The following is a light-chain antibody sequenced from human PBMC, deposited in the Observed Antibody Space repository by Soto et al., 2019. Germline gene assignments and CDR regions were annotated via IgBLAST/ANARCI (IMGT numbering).Light chain of an antibody. CDR3: QQSYSTPYT. J-gene: IGKJ2*01. V-gene: IGKV1-39*01. Sequence: DIQMTQSPSSLSASVGDRVTITCRASQSISSYLNWYQQKPGQAPKLLIYAASSLQSGVPSRFSGSGSGTDFTLTISSLQPEDFAIYYCQQSYSTPYTFGQGTKLEIK. CDR1: QSISSY. CDR2: AAS.